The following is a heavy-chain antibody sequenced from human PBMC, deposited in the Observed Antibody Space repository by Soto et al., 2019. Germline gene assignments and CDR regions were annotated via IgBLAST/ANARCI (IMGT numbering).Heavy chain of an antibody. V-gene: IGHV3-66*01. CDR2: IQSGGPT. CDR3: VGDVVLCDGGRGCGVPLDV. Sequence: PGGSLRLSCAASGFTVSSKYMSWVRQAPGKGLEWVSLIQSGGPTYYADSVKGRFTISRDTSENTVHLQMDSLRAEDTAVFFCVGDVVLCDGGRGCGVPLDVGGKGTTVTVPS. J-gene: IGHJ6*04. CDR1: GFTVSSKY. D-gene: IGHD2-15*01.